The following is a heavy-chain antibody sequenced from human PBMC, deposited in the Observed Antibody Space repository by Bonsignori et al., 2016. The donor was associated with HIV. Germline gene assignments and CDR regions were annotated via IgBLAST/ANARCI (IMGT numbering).Heavy chain of an antibody. J-gene: IGHJ4*02. CDR3: ARGSSSSPFDS. Sequence: WIRQPPGKGLEWIGEINHIGTSNYNPSLKSRVTLSVATSKSQFSLRLRSVTAADTAVYYCARGSSSSPFDSWGQGTLVTVSS. V-gene: IGHV4-34*01. D-gene: IGHD2-2*01. CDR2: INHIGTS.